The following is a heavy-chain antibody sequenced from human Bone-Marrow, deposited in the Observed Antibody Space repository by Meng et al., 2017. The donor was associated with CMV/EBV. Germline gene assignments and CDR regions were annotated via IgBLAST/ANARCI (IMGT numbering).Heavy chain of an antibody. CDR3: AREGTPLVL. J-gene: IGHJ4*02. CDR1: GFTFSSYA. D-gene: IGHD3-10*01. CDR2: ISYDGSNK. V-gene: IGHV3-30*04. Sequence: GESLKISCAASGFTFSSYAMHWVRQAPGKGLEWVAVISYDGSNKYYADSVKGRFTISRDNSKNTLYLQMNSLRAEDTAVYYCAREGTPLVLWGQGTLVTVSS.